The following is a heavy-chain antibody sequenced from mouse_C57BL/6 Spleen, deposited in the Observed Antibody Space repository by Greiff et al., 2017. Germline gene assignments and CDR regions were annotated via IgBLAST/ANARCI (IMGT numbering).Heavy chain of an antibody. CDR3: ARSTTVKRGVDY. CDR2: LDPSDSYT. Sequence: QVQLQQPGAELVMPGASVKLSCKASGYTFTSYWMHWVKQRPGQGLEWIGELDPSDSYTNYNQKFKGKSTLTVDKSSSTAYMQLSSLTSEDSAVYYCARSTTVKRGVDYWGQGTTLTVSS. CDR1: GYTFTSYW. D-gene: IGHD1-1*01. J-gene: IGHJ2*01. V-gene: IGHV1-69*01.